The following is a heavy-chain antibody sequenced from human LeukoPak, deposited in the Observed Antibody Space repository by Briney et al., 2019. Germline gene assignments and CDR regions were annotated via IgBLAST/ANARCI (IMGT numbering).Heavy chain of an antibody. CDR2: INHSGST. V-gene: IGHV4-34*01. CDR1: GGSFSGYY. J-gene: IGHJ6*02. CDR3: ARARTQLWSYYYYYYGMDV. Sequence: SETLSLTCAVYGGSFSGYYWSWIRQPPGKGLEWIGEINHSGSTNYNPSLKSRVTISVDTSKNQFSLKLSSVTAADTAVYYCARARTQLWSYYYYYYGMDVWGQGTTVTVSS. D-gene: IGHD5-18*01.